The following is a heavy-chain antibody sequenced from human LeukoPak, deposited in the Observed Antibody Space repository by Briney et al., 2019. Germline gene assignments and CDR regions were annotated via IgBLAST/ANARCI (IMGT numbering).Heavy chain of an antibody. J-gene: IGHJ6*03. Sequence: GGSLRLSCAASGFTFSSYWMHWVRQAPGKGLVWVSRINSDGSSTSYADSVKGRFTISRDNAKNTLYLQMNSLRAEDTAVYYCARAGITMVRGVIVYYYYYMDVWGKGTTVTVSS. CDR2: INSDGSST. CDR1: GFTFSSYW. V-gene: IGHV3-74*01. CDR3: ARAGITMVRGVIVYYYYYMDV. D-gene: IGHD3-10*01.